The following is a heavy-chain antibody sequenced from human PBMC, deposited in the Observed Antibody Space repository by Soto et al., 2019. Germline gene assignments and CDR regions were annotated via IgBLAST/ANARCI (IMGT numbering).Heavy chain of an antibody. CDR1: GGSISSYY. D-gene: IGHD3-3*01. V-gene: IGHV4-59*01. CDR3: ARGGNYDFWSGYGYYYYGMDV. CDR2: IYYSGST. J-gene: IGHJ6*02. Sequence: SETLSLTCTVSGGSISSYYWSWIRQHPGKGLEWIGYIYYSGSTNYNPSLKRRVTISVDTSKNQFSLKLSSVTAADTAVYYCARGGNYDFWSGYGYYYYGMDVWGQGTTVTVSS.